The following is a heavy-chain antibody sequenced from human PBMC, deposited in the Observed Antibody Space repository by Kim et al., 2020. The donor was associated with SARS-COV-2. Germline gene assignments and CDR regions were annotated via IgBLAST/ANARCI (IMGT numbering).Heavy chain of an antibody. Sequence: STNSNPSLKRRVTISVDTSKNQFSLKLSSVTAADTAVYYCASLLDTAFDYWGQGTLVTVSS. CDR3: ASLLDTAFDY. D-gene: IGHD5-18*01. J-gene: IGHJ4*02. CDR2: ST. V-gene: IGHV4-34*01.